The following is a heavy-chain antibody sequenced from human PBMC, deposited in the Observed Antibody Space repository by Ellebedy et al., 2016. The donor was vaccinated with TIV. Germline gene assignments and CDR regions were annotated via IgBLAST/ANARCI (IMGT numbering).Heavy chain of an antibody. CDR2: INGDGGFT. D-gene: IGHD2-21*02. J-gene: IGHJ4*01. V-gene: IGHV3-74*01. CDR1: GFTFSLNW. CDR3: STLSDTGY. Sequence: PGGSLRLSCAASGFTFSLNWMYWVRQAPGKGLVWLSRINGDGGFTSHADFVKGRFTISRDNAKNTLYLQMNSLKAEDTAMYYCSTLSDTGYWGHGTLVTVSS.